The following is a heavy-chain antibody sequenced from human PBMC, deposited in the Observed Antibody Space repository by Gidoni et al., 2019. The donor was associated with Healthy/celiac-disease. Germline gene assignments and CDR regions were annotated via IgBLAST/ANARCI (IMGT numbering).Heavy chain of an antibody. CDR3: ARGATVVIHNWFDP. J-gene: IGHJ5*02. CDR2: IDISSSDI. Sequence: VQLVASGGGWVKPGGLLRLSCAASGLTFSSYIITGVRQAQGTGLEWFSSIDISSSDIYYADSVKGRFTISRENAKNSLYLQMNSLRAEDTAVYYCARGATVVIHNWFDPWGQGTLVTVSS. V-gene: IGHV3-21*01. D-gene: IGHD4-17*01. CDR1: GLTFSSYI.